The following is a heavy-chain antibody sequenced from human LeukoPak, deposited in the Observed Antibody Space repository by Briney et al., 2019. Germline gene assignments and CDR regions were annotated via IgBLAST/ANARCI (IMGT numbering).Heavy chain of an antibody. CDR3: ARGGVYGSGLYYYYYYMDV. Sequence: PSETLSLTCAVYGGSFSRYYWSWIRQPPWKGLEWIGEINHSGSTNYNPSLQSRVTISVDTSKNQFSLKLSSVTAADTAVYYCARGGVYGSGLYYYYYYMDVWGKGTTVTVSS. CDR1: GGSFSRYY. V-gene: IGHV4-34*01. D-gene: IGHD3-10*01. CDR2: INHSGST. J-gene: IGHJ6*03.